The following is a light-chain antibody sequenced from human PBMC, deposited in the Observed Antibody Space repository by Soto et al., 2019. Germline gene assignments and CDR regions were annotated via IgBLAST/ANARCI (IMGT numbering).Light chain of an antibody. CDR1: HTISNL. J-gene: IGKJ5*01. CDR3: QQYNSYPIT. CDR2: DAS. V-gene: IGKV1-5*01. Sequence: DIRMTQSPSTLSASVGDRVTITCQASHTISNLLAWHQHKPGRAPKLLIYDASSLQSGVPSRFSGSGSGTEFTLTINSLQPDDFATYYCQQYNSYPITFGQGTRLEIK.